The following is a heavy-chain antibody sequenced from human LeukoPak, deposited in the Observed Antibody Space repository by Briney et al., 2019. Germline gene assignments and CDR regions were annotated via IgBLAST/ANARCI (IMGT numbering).Heavy chain of an antibody. J-gene: IGHJ4*02. D-gene: IGHD3-9*01. V-gene: IGHV1-69*13. Sequence: SVKASCKPSGGTFSSYAISWVRQAPGQGLEWMGGIIPIFGTANYAQKFQGRVTITADESTSTAYMELSSLRSEDTAVYYCARDCSSDFDWLCYWGQGTLVTVSS. CDR1: GGTFSSYA. CDR3: ARDCSSDFDWLCY. CDR2: IIPIFGTA.